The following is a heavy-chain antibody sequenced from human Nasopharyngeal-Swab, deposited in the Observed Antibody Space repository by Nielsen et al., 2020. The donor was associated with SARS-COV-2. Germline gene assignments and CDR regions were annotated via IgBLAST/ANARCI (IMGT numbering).Heavy chain of an antibody. CDR3: ARDLRSSSWDAFSL. V-gene: IGHV4-31*03. CDR1: GGSISSGGYY. CDR2: IYYSGST. D-gene: IGHD6-13*01. Sequence: SETLSLTCTVSGGSISSGGYYWSWIRQHPGKGREWIGYIYYSGSTYYNSSLKSRVTISVDTSKNQFSLKLSSVTAADTAVYYCARDLRSSSWDAFSLWGQGTMVTVSS. J-gene: IGHJ3*01.